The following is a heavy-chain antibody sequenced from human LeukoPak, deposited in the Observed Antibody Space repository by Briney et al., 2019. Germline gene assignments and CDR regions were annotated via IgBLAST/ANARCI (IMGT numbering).Heavy chain of an antibody. D-gene: IGHD4-17*01. J-gene: IGHJ2*01. Sequence: ASVKVSCKASGYTFTIYGITWVRQAPGQGLGWMGGFDLDEGGRIYAQKLQGRVVMTEDTSTDTAYMEIKSLTFEDTAVYYCAKGPSGSDYDWYFDLWGRGTLITVSS. CDR1: GYTFTIYG. CDR3: AKGPSGSDYDWYFDL. V-gene: IGHV1-24*01. CDR2: FDLDEGGR.